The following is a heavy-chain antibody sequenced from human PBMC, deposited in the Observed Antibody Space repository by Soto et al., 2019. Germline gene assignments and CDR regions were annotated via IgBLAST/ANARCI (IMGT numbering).Heavy chain of an antibody. J-gene: IGHJ5*02. CDR1: GFTFSIHG. Sequence: PGGSLRLSCAASGFTFSIHGMHWVRQTPGKGLEWVAVISNDGNKEYYVESVEGRFSISRDNSKSIVYLQMNNVRIEDTAKYYCAKDKVPYYDFWSGQRWFDPWGQRTQVTVSS. V-gene: IGHV3-30*18. CDR2: ISNDGNKE. D-gene: IGHD3-3*01. CDR3: AKDKVPYYDFWSGQRWFDP.